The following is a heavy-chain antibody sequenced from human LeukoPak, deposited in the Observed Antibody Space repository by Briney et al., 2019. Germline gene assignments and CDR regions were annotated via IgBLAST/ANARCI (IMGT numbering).Heavy chain of an antibody. V-gene: IGHV1-69*04. J-gene: IGHJ5*02. CDR1: GGTFSSYA. D-gene: IGHD5-12*01. CDR3: ASAGGYDIQPNNWFDP. Sequence: SVKVTCKASGGTFSSYAISWVRQAPGQGLEWMGRIIPIFGIANYAQKFQGRVTITADKSTSTAYMELSSLRSEDTAVYYCASAGGYDIQPNNWFDPWGQGTLVTVSS. CDR2: IIPIFGIA.